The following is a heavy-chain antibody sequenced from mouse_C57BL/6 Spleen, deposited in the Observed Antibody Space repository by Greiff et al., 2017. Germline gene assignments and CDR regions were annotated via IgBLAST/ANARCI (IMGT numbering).Heavy chain of an antibody. V-gene: IGHV1-64*01. J-gene: IGHJ2*01. D-gene: IGHD3-1*01. CDR2: IHPNSGST. CDR1: GYTFTSYW. Sequence: QQPGAELVKPGASVKLSCKASGYTFTSYWMHWVKQRPGQGLEWIGMIHPNSGSTNYNEKFKSKATLTVDKSSSTAYMQLSSLTSEDSAVYYCARGDLGYYFDYWGQGTTLTVSS. CDR3: ARGDLGYYFDY.